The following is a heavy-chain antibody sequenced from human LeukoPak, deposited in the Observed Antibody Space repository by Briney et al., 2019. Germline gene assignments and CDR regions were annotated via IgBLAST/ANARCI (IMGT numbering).Heavy chain of an antibody. J-gene: IGHJ3*02. CDR1: GGSISSSSYY. Sequence: SETLSLTCTVSGGSISSSSYYWGWIRQPPGKGLEWIGSIYYSGSTYYNPSLKSRVTISVDTSKNQFSLKLSSVTAADTAVYYCASLRIAVANRAFDIWGQGTMVTVSS. CDR2: IYYSGST. D-gene: IGHD6-19*01. V-gene: IGHV4-39*07. CDR3: ASLRIAVANRAFDI.